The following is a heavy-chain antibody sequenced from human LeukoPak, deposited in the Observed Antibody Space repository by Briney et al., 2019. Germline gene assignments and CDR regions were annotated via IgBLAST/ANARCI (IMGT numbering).Heavy chain of an antibody. CDR1: GFSFRSYA. CDR2: INDDWGTT. CDR3: GRGLYGLGWDY. V-gene: IGHV3-64D*06. Sequence: GGSLRLSCSASGFSFRSYAMHWVRKAPGKGLEFVSGINDDWGTTDYADSVKGRFTISRDNPKNTLYLQMNSLRTEDTALYYGGRGLYGLGWDYWGQGTLVTVSS. J-gene: IGHJ4*02. D-gene: IGHD3-10*01.